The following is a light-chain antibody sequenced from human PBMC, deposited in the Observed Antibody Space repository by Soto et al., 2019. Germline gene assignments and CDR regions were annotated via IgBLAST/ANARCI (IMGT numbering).Light chain of an antibody. CDR1: QNVYINS. Sequence: EVVLTQSPGTLSLSPGERATLSCRASQNVYINSLAWYQQKPGQPPRLLIYGASTRAAAIPDRFSGSESGADFALSIDGLEPEDFAIYYCQQYGDSPLTFGPGTRVD. CDR3: QQYGDSPLT. CDR2: GAS. J-gene: IGKJ3*01. V-gene: IGKV3-20*01.